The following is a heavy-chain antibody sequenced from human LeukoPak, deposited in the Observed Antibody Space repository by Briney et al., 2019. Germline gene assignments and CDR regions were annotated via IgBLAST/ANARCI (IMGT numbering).Heavy chain of an antibody. CDR3: AKDTMVAFGGVIQYYFDF. V-gene: IGHV1-2*02. J-gene: IGHJ4*02. CDR1: GYTFSGYY. Sequence: ASVKVSCKTSGYTFSGYYLHWVRQAPAEGLEWMGWINPNSGGTNYAQKFQGRVTMTRDTSISTAYMELSSLRSDDTAVYYCAKDTMVAFGGVIQYYFDFWGQGTLVTVSS. D-gene: IGHD3-16*01. CDR2: INPNSGGT.